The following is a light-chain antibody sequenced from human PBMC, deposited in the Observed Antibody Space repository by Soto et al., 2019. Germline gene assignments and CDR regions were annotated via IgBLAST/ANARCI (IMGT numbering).Light chain of an antibody. CDR2: GAS. J-gene: IGKJ5*01. CDR1: ENIYTN. CDR3: QQYYNWPRT. Sequence: EIVMTQSPAALAVSPGERATRSCRASENIYTNLAWYQQKPGQAPRLLFYGASTRATGLPARFSGTGSGTEFTLTINSLQAEDSAVYYCQQYYNWPRTFGQGTQLEIK. V-gene: IGKV3-15*01.